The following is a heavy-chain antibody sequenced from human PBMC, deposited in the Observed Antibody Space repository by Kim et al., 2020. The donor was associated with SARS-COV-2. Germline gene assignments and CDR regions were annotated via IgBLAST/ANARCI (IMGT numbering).Heavy chain of an antibody. Sequence: ASVKVSCKASGYTFTGYYMHWVRQAPGQGLEWMGWINPNSGGTNYAQSFQSRVTMTRDTSMNTAYMELSSLRSDDTAVYYCARETFYYDTSGSLDFWGQGTLVTVSS. CDR2: INPNSGGT. CDR1: GYTFTGYY. J-gene: IGHJ4*02. CDR3: ARETFYYDTSGSLDF. D-gene: IGHD3-22*01. V-gene: IGHV1-2*02.